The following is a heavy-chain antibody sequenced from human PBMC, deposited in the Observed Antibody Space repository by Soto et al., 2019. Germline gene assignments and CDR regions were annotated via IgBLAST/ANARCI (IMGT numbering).Heavy chain of an antibody. CDR1: GFTYTNSA. CDR2: IVVGSGNT. V-gene: IGHV1-58*01. Sequence: SVKVSCKARGFTYTNSAVQWVRQARGQRLEWIGWIVVGSGNTNSAQKFQERVTFTRDMSTSTVYMVLSSLTSEDTAVYFCAADDTRTFIWGPGTLVTVSS. J-gene: IGHJ4*02. CDR3: AADDTRTFI.